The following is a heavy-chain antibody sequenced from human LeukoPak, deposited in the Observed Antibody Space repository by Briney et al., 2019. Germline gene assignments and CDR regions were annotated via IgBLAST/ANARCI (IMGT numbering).Heavy chain of an antibody. Sequence: PSETLSLTCTVSGGSISSGAYYWSWIRQPPGKGLEWIGYIYYSGSTNYNPSLKSRVTISVDTSKNQFSLKLSSVTAADTAVYYCAISGSYFDAFDIWGQGTMVTVSS. CDR1: GGSISSGAYY. CDR3: AISGSYFDAFDI. J-gene: IGHJ3*02. CDR2: IYYSGST. V-gene: IGHV4-61*08. D-gene: IGHD1-26*01.